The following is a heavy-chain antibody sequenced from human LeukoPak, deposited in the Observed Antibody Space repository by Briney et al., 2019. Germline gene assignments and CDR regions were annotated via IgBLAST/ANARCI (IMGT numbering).Heavy chain of an antibody. CDR1: GYTFTGYY. Sequence: SVKVSCKASGYTFTGYYMHWVRQAPGQGLEWMGRIIPILGIANYAQKFQGRVTITADKSTSTAYMEPSSLRSEDTAVYYCARDRGVAAAGTYFDYWGQGTLVTVSS. J-gene: IGHJ4*02. V-gene: IGHV1-69*04. CDR2: IIPILGIA. CDR3: ARDRGVAAAGTYFDY. D-gene: IGHD6-13*01.